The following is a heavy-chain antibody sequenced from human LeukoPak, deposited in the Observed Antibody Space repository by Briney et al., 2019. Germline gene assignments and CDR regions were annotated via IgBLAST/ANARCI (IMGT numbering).Heavy chain of an antibody. CDR3: ARVGSRNWFDP. V-gene: IGHV4-59*01. J-gene: IGHJ5*02. CDR2: IYYSGST. CDR1: GGSISSYY. D-gene: IGHD2-15*01. Sequence: SETLSLTCTVSGGSISSYYWSWIRQPPGKGLEWMGYIYYSGSTNYNPSLKSRVTISVDTSKNQFSLKLSSVTAADTAVYYCARVGSRNWFDPWGQGTLVTVSS.